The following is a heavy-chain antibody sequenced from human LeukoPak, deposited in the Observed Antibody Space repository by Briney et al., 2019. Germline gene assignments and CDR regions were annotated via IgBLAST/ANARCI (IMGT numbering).Heavy chain of an antibody. CDR1: GFTFSSYA. CDR3: ARGYYGSGRYFDY. CDR2: ISGSGGST. V-gene: IGHV3-23*01. D-gene: IGHD3-10*01. Sequence: GGSLRLSCAAPGFTFSSYAMSWVRQAPGKGLEWVSAISGSGGSTYYADSVKGRFTISRDNSKNTLYLQMNSLRAEDTAVYYCARGYYGSGRYFDYWGQGTLVTVSS. J-gene: IGHJ4*02.